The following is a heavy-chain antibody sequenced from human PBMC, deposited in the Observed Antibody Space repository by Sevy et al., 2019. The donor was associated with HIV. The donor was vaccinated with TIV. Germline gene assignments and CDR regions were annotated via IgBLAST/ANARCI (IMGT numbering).Heavy chain of an antibody. Sequence: SETLSLTCAVSGYSISRGYYWGWIRQPPGKGLEWIGNIYRSGVTYYNPSLKSRVTISKDTSKNQFSLNLSSVTAADTAIYYCVQPTMTYTRGWSWFDPWGPGTLVTVS. CDR3: VQPTMTYTRGWSWFDP. CDR2: IYRSGVT. CDR1: GYSISRGYY. J-gene: IGHJ5*02. D-gene: IGHD6-19*01. V-gene: IGHV4-38-2*01.